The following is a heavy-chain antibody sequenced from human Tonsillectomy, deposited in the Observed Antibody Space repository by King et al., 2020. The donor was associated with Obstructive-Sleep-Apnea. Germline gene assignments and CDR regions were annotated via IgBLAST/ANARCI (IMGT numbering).Heavy chain of an antibody. V-gene: IGHV4-39*07. Sequence: QLQESGPGLVKPSETLSLTCTVSVDSISTSTYSWDWIRQPPGKGLEWVGVIYYSGSTYYNPSLRGRVTISVDTSKNHFSLNLSSLTAADTAVYFCARGLGDWGQGVLVTVSS. CDR1: VDSISTSTYS. CDR2: IYYSGST. D-gene: IGHD5/OR15-5a*01. J-gene: IGHJ4*02. CDR3: ARGLGD.